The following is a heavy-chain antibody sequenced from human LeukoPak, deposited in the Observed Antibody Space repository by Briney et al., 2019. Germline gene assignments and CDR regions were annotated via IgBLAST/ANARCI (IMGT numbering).Heavy chain of an antibody. CDR3: ARDVVAAAGNWFDP. CDR1: GYTFTGYY. D-gene: IGHD6-13*01. J-gene: IGHJ5*02. CDR2: INPNSGGT. V-gene: IGHV1-2*02. Sequence: ASVKVSCKASGYTFTGYYMHWVRQAPGQGLEWMGWINPNSGGTNYAQKFQGRVTMTRDTSISTAYMELSRLRSDDTAVYYCARDVVAAAGNWFDPWGQGTLVTVSS.